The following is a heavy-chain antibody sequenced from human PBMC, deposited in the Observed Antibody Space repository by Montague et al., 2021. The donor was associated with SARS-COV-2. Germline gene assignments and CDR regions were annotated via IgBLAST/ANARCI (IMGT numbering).Heavy chain of an antibody. V-gene: IGHV4-61*02. J-gene: IGHJ4*02. CDR2: IYTTGST. CDR1: GDSITSDVSY. CDR3: ASDDFRWDFDC. D-gene: IGHD2/OR15-2a*01. Sequence: TLSLTCTVSGDSITSDVSYWSWIRQPAGKGLEWIGSIYTTGSTNYNPSLKGRLTISLDTSKNQFSLKLSSVTAADTAVYYCASDDFRWDFDCWGQGTLVTVSS.